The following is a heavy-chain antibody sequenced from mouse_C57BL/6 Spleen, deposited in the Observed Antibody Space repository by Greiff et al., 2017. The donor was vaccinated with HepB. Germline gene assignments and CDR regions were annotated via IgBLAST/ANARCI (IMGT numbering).Heavy chain of an antibody. Sequence: QVQLQQPGAELVKPGASVKMSCKASGYTFTSYWITWVKQRPGQGLEWIGDIYPGSGSTNYNEKFKSKATLTVDTSSSTAYMQRSSLTSEDSAVYYCARDYYGGGRFDYWGQGTTLTVSS. J-gene: IGHJ2*01. CDR3: ARDYYGGGRFDY. CDR1: GYTFTSYW. CDR2: IYPGSGST. V-gene: IGHV1-55*01. D-gene: IGHD1-1*01.